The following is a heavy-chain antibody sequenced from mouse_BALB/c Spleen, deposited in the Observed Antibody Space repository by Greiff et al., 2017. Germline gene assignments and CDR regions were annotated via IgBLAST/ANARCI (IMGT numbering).Heavy chain of an antibody. Sequence: QVQLQQPGAELVKPGASVKLSCKASGYTFTSYYMYWVKQRPGQGLEWIGGINPSNGGTNFNEKFKSKATLTVDKSSSTAYMQLSSLTSEDSAVYYCTRLLRNWYFDVWGAGTTVTVSS. J-gene: IGHJ1*01. D-gene: IGHD1-1*01. CDR2: INPSNGGT. V-gene: IGHV1S81*02. CDR1: GYTFTSYY. CDR3: TRLLRNWYFDV.